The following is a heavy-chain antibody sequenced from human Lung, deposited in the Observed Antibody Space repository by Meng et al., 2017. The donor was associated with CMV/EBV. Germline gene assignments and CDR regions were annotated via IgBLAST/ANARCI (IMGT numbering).Heavy chain of an antibody. CDR2: IYTGGSA. D-gene: IGHD1-14*01. CDR1: GFIVSSKY. J-gene: IGHJ6*02. V-gene: IGHV3-53*01. CDR3: ATQAPPGITDKDYFYYGMDV. Sequence: GGSLRLXXAVSGFIVSSKYMTWVRQTPGKGLEWVSIIYTGGSASYADSVKGRFTISRDNSKNTLYLQMNSLRAEDTAVYYCATQAPPGITDKDYFYYGMDVWGQGXTVTVSS.